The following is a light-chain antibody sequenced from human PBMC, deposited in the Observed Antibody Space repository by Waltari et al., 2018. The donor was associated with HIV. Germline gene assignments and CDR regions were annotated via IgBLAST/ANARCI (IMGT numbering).Light chain of an antibody. CDR2: SNN. J-gene: IGLJ2*01. V-gene: IGLV1-44*01. CDR1: SSNIGSNT. CDR3: AAWDDSLNGVV. Sequence: QSVLTQPPSASGTPGQRVTISCSGSSSNIGSNTVNWYQQLPGTAPKLLIYSNNQRPSGVPDRFSASKSGPKSGTSGSLAISGLQSEDEADYYCAAWDDSLNGVVFGGGTKLSVL.